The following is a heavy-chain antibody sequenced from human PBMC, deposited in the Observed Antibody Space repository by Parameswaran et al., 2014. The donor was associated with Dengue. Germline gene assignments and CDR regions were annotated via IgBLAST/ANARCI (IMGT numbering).Heavy chain of an antibody. J-gene: IGHJ3*02. CDR2: IYYSGST. Sequence: PGKGLEWIGYIYYSGSTYYNPSLKSRVTISVDTSKNQFSLKLSSVTAADTAVYYCARSTFVPFGDAFDIWGQGDNGSPSPQ. V-gene: IGHV4-31*02. D-gene: IGHD3-10*01. CDR3: ARSTFVPFGDAFDI.